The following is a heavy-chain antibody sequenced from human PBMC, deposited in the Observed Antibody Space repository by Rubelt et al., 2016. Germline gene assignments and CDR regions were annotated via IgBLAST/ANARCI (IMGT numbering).Heavy chain of an antibody. V-gene: IGHV1-8*01. Sequence: QVQLVQSGAEVKKPGASVKVSCKASGYTFTSYDINWVRQATGQGLEWMVWMNPNSGNTGYAQKFQGRVTMTRNTSISTAYMELSSLRSEDTAVYYCARDRLLDDSSGGDAFDIWGQGTMVTVSS. CDR1: GYTFTSYD. CDR3: ARDRLLDDSSGGDAFDI. J-gene: IGHJ3*02. CDR2: MNPNSGNT. D-gene: IGHD3-22*01.